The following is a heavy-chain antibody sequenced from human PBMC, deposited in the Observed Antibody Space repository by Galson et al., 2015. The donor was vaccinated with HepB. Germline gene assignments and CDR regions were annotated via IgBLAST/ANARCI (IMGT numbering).Heavy chain of an antibody. CDR3: ARGQSPASYF. CDR2: INTKTANP. J-gene: IGHJ4*02. D-gene: IGHD5-24*01. Sequence: QSGAEVKKPGPSVKVSCKASGYTFTDYTINWVRQAPGQGLEWLGWINTKTANPTYAQGFTGRFVFSLDTFVNTAFLQISSLQVEDTAVYYCARGQSPASYFWGQGVLVTVSS. V-gene: IGHV7-4-1*02. CDR1: GYTFTDYT.